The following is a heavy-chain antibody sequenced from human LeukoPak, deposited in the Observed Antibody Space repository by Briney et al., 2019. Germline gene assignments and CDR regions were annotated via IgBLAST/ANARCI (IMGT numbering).Heavy chain of an antibody. J-gene: IGHJ4*02. Sequence: ASVKVSCKASGYTFTSYAMNWVRQAPGQGLEWMGWINTNTGNPTYAQGFTGRFVFSLDTSVSTAYLQISSLKAEDTAVYYCARVIRAGYSSSWVLDYWGQGTLVTVSS. CDR3: ARVIRAGYSSSWVLDY. CDR2: INTNTGNP. CDR1: GYTFTSYA. V-gene: IGHV7-4-1*02. D-gene: IGHD6-13*01.